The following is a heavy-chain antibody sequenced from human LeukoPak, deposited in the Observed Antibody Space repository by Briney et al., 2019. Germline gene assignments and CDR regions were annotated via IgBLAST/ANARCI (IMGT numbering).Heavy chain of an antibody. J-gene: IGHJ4*02. Sequence: SETXSLTCTVSGYSISSGYYWGWIRQPPGKGLEWIGRIYTSGSTNYNPSLKSRVTMSVDTSKNQFSLKLSSVTAADTAVYYCAREGIAAAGTDYWGQGTLVTVSS. CDR1: GYSISSGYY. CDR2: IYTSGST. V-gene: IGHV4-38-2*02. CDR3: AREGIAAAGTDY. D-gene: IGHD6-13*01.